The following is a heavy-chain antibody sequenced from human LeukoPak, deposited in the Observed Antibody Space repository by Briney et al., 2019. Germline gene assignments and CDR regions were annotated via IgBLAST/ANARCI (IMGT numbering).Heavy chain of an antibody. CDR1: GGSISSGSYY. J-gene: IGHJ4*02. Sequence: SETLSLTCTVSGGSISSGSYYWSWIRQPAGKGLEWIGRIYTSGSTNYNPSLKSRVTISVDTSKNQFSLKLSSVTAADTAVYYCARDQDMDFDYWGQGTLVTVSS. CDR2: IYTSGST. CDR3: ARDQDMDFDY. V-gene: IGHV4-61*02.